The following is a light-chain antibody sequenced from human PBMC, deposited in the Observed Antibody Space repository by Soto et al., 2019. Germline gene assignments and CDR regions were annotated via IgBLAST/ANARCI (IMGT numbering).Light chain of an antibody. CDR1: SSDVGGYDY. CDR2: EVS. CDR3: SSYTVSSTSHLV. J-gene: IGLJ2*01. Sequence: QSALTQPASVSGSPGQSITISCTGTSSDVGGYDYVSWYQQHPGKAPKLMIYEVSTRPSGVSNRFSGSKSGNTASLTISGLQAEDEADYYCSSYTVSSTSHLVFGGGTQLTVL. V-gene: IGLV2-14*01.